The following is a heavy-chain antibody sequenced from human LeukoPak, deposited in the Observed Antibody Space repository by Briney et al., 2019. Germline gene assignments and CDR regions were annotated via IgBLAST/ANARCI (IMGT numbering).Heavy chain of an antibody. Sequence: SGTLSLTCTVSGGSISSGGYYWSWIRRHPGKGLEWIGYIYYSGSTYYNPSLKSRVTISVDTSKNQFSLKLSSVTAADTAVYYCARAANSDWFDPWGQGTLVTVSS. CDR1: GGSISSGGYY. J-gene: IGHJ5*02. V-gene: IGHV4-31*03. CDR2: IYYSGST. CDR3: ARAANSDWFDP. D-gene: IGHD3-10*01.